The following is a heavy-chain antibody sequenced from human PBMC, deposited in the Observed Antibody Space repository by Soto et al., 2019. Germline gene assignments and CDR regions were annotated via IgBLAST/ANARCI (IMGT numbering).Heavy chain of an antibody. CDR1: DFTFSTYS. CDR2: ISATSNHI. Sequence: GGSLRLSCVASDFTFSTYSMNWVRQAPGKGLEWVAYISATSNHIYYADSLKGRFTISRDNAKSSLYLHMNSLGAGDTAVYFCARDSITIFGGGMDVWGQGTTVTVSS. J-gene: IGHJ6*02. V-gene: IGHV3-21*01. CDR3: ARDSITIFGGGMDV. D-gene: IGHD3-3*01.